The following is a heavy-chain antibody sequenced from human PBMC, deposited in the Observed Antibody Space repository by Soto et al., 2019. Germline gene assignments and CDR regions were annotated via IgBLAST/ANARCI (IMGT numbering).Heavy chain of an antibody. V-gene: IGHV4-59*01. J-gene: IGHJ4*02. D-gene: IGHD4-17*01. CDR1: GSSISPFY. Sequence: SETLSLTCSISGSSISPFYWSWIRQPPGKGLQWVGYIYYTGRTKYNPSLKGRGTISRRTSQHYISLSLTSVTAADTAVYYCVRVGGYYGDYPNFDYWGQGAQVTVSS. CDR2: IYYTGRT. CDR3: VRVGGYYGDYPNFDY.